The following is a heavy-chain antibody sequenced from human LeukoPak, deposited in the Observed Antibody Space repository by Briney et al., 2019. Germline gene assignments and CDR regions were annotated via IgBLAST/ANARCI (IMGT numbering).Heavy chain of an antibody. J-gene: IGHJ4*02. D-gene: IGHD5-18*01. Sequence: PGGSLRLSCAASGFTSSSYWMSWVRQAPGKGLEWVAVISSDGGYKYYADSVKGRFTISRDNSKNTLYLQMNSLIPEDTAVYYCARQYISGQWYFDYWGQGTLVTVSS. CDR3: ARQYISGQWYFDY. CDR2: ISSDGGYK. V-gene: IGHV3-30*03. CDR1: GFTSSSYW.